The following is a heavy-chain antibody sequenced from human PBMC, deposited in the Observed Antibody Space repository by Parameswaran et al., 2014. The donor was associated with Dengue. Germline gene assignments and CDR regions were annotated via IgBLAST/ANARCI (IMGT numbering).Heavy chain of an antibody. J-gene: IGHJ4*02. V-gene: IGHV3-23*01. CDR1: SNA. Sequence: SNARGCARCPGKGLEWVSAISGSGGSTYYADSVKGRFTISRDNSKNTLYLQMNSLRAEDTAVYYCAKEGSEYSGGPTGWGQGTLVTVSS. D-gene: IGHD1-26*01. CDR2: ISGSGGST. CDR3: AKEGSEYSGGPTG.